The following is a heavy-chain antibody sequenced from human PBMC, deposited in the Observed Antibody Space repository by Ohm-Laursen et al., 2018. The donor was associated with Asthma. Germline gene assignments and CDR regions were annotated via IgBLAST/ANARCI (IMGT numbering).Heavy chain of an antibody. CDR2: GGSYYDGGLK. CDR1: GFTFRSYA. CDR3: AREVDWNQDHFDY. D-gene: IGHD1-1*01. V-gene: IGHV3-30-3*01. J-gene: IGHJ4*02. Sequence: SLRLSCAASGFTFRSYAMHWVRQAPGKGLEWVAVGGSYYDGGLKYYADPVSGRFTVSRDDSKNILYLQMNNLRREDTAVYYCAREVDWNQDHFDYWGQGTLVTVSS.